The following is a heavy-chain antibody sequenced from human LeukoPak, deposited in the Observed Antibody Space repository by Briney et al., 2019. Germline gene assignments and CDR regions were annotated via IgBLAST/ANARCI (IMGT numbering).Heavy chain of an antibody. CDR3: ARGGGDYHAGPYCFDY. J-gene: IGHJ4*02. D-gene: IGHD4-17*01. CDR1: GGSFSGYY. CDR2: INHSGST. Sequence: SETLSLTCAVYGGSFSGYYWSWIRQPPGKGLEWIGEINHSGSTNYNPSLKSRVTISVDTSKNQFSLKLSSVTAADTAVYYCARGGGDYHAGPYCFDYWDQGTLVTVSS. V-gene: IGHV4-34*01.